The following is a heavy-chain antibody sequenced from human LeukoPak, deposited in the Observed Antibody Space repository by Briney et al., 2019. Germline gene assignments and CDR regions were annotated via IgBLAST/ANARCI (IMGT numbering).Heavy chain of an antibody. D-gene: IGHD6-19*01. CDR2: ISWNSGSI. CDR1: GFTFDDYA. J-gene: IGHJ4*02. CDR3: AKDMGAGQWLGYYFDY. V-gene: IGHV3-9*01. Sequence: PGGSLRLSCAASGFTFDDYAMHWVRQAPGKGLEWVSGISWNSGSIGYADSVKGRFTISRDNAKNSLYLQVNSLRAEDTALYYCAKDMGAGQWLGYYFDYWGQGTLVTVSS.